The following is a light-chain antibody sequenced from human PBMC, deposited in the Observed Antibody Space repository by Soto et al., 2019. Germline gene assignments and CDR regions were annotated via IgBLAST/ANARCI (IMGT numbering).Light chain of an antibody. CDR1: SSDVGAYEH. CDR2: DVN. Sequence: QSVLTQRASVSGSPGKSVTISCTGASSDVGAYEHVSWYQQHPGRAPKLILYDVNNRPSGVSNHFSGSKSGNTASLVISGLQANDEADYYCSSYSTTNILVFGSGTKVTVL. V-gene: IGLV2-14*03. J-gene: IGLJ1*01. CDR3: SSYSTTNILV.